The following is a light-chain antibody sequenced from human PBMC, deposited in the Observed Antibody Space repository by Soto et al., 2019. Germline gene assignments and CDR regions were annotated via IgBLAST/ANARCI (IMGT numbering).Light chain of an antibody. Sequence: EIVVTQSPATLSVSPGERVTLSCRASQSVSSSLAWYQQRPGQAPRLLIYDTSTRAAGIAARFSGSGSGTEFTLTISSLEPEDFAVYYCQQRANWPLTFGGGTKVDIK. CDR3: QQRANWPLT. CDR2: DTS. CDR1: QSVSSS. J-gene: IGKJ4*01. V-gene: IGKV3-11*01.